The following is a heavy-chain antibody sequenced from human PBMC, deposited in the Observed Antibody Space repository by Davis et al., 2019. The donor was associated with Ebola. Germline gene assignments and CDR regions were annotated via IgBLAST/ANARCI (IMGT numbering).Heavy chain of an antibody. CDR3: ARELTYYDSSYNWFDP. Sequence: SVKVSCKASGGTFNSYAISWVRQAPGQGLEWMGGIIPIFGTANYAQKFQGRVTITADESTSTAYMELSSLRSEDTAVYYCARELTYYDSSYNWFDPWGQGTLVTVSS. CDR1: GGTFNSYA. D-gene: IGHD3-3*01. J-gene: IGHJ5*02. V-gene: IGHV1-69*13. CDR2: IIPIFGTA.